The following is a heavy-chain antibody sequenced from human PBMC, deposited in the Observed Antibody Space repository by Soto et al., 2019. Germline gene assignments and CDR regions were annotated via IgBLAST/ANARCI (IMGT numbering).Heavy chain of an antibody. CDR3: AKDLPLDIVVVPAATNTGDAFDI. CDR2: ISGSGGST. D-gene: IGHD2-2*03. J-gene: IGHJ3*02. CDR1: VFTFSSYA. V-gene: IGHV3-23*01. Sequence: GGSLRLSCAASVFTFSSYAMSWVRQAPEKGLERVSAISGSGGSTYYADSVKGRFTISRDNSKNTLYLQMNSLRAEDTAVYYCAKDLPLDIVVVPAATNTGDAFDIWGQGTMVTVSS.